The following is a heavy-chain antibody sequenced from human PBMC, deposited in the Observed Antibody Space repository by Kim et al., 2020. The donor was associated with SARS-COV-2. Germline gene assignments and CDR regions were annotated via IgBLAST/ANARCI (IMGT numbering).Heavy chain of an antibody. D-gene: IGHD5-12*01. CDR3: AREASPYRWLRLGGDAFDI. CDR2: IKQDGSEK. CDR1: GFTFSSYW. J-gene: IGHJ3*02. V-gene: IGHV3-7*03. Sequence: GGSLRLSCAASGFTFSSYWMSWVRQAPGKGLEWVANIKQDGSEKYYVDSVKGRFTISRDNAKNSLYLQMNSLRAEDTAVYYCAREASPYRWLRLGGDAFDIWGQGTMVTVSS.